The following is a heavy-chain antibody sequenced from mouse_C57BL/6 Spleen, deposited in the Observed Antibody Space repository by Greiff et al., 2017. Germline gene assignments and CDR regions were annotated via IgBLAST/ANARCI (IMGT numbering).Heavy chain of an antibody. D-gene: IGHD2-4*01. CDR2: LYPGSGST. V-gene: IGHV1-55*01. Sequence: VQLQQPGAELVKPGASVKMSCKASGYTFTSYWITWAKQRPGQGLEWIGDLYPGSGSTNYNEKFKSKATLTVDTSSSTAYMQLSSLTSEDSAVYYCARDDYDPDWFAYWGQGTLVTVSA. CDR1: GYTFTSYW. J-gene: IGHJ3*01. CDR3: ARDDYDPDWFAY.